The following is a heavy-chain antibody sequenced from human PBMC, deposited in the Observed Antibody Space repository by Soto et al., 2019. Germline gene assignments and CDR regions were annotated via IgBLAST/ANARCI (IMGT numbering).Heavy chain of an antibody. CDR1: EFTFTYAW. V-gene: IGHV3-15*01. J-gene: IGHJ4*02. CDR2: IKSKTDGGTT. D-gene: IGHD3-16*02. CDR3: TSLYYGH. Sequence: PGGSLRLCCAASEFTFTYAWMSWVRQAPGKGLEWVGRIKSKTDGGTTDYAAPVKGRFTISRDESQNTLYLQMNSLKTEDTAVYYCTSLYYGHWGQGTLVTVSS.